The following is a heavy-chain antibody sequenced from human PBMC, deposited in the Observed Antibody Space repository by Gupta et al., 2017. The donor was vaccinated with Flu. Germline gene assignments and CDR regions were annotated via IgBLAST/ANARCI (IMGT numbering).Heavy chain of an antibody. J-gene: IGHJ4*02. CDR3: ARGHWDS. Sequence: VQLVESGGGVVQPGGSLRLSCAASGFTFSSYEMNWVRLAPGKGLEWVAFISSSGVTYYTDSVKDRFTISRDNAKNSVHLQMHSLRAEDTAFYYCARGHWDSWGQGTLVTVSS. CDR2: ISSSGVT. CDR1: GFTFSSYE. V-gene: IGHV3-48*03.